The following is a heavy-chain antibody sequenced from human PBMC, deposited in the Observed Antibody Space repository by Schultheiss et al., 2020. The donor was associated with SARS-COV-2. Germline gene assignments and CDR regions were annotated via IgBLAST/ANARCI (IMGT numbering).Heavy chain of an antibody. V-gene: IGHV3-30*03. J-gene: IGHJ5*02. Sequence: GASLKISCAASGFTVSSNYMSWVRQAPGKGLEWVAVISYDGSNKYYADSVKGRFTISRDNSKNTLYLQMNSLRAEDTAVYYCTTGAGTYGDYVDWFDPWGQGTLVTVSS. CDR3: TTGAGTYGDYVDWFDP. CDR2: ISYDGSNK. D-gene: IGHD4-17*01. CDR1: GFTVSSNY.